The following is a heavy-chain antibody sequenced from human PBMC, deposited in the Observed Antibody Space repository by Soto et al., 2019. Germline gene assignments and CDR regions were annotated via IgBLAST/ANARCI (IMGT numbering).Heavy chain of an antibody. Sequence: QVQLQESGPGLVKPSQTLSLTCTVSGGSISSGGYYWSWIRQHPGKGLEWIGYIYYSGSTYYNPSLKSRVTTSADTSKNQFSRKLSSGTAADTAVYYCAREGSDEYDSLSGLGYWGQGTLVTVSS. D-gene: IGHD3-9*01. V-gene: IGHV4-31*03. CDR1: GGSISSGGYY. CDR3: AREGSDEYDSLSGLGY. CDR2: IYYSGST. J-gene: IGHJ4*02.